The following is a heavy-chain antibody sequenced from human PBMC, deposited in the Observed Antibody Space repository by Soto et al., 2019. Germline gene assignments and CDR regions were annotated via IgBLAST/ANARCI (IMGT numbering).Heavy chain of an antibody. CDR1: GFTFSSYS. Sequence: GGSLRLSCAASGFTFSSYSRNWVRQALGKGLEWVSYISSSSSTIYYADSVKGRFTISRDNAKNSLYLQMNSLRAEDTAVYYCTRDYSQRDAFDIWGQGTMVTVSS. J-gene: IGHJ3*02. CDR2: ISSSSSTI. D-gene: IGHD2-15*01. V-gene: IGHV3-48*01. CDR3: TRDYSQRDAFDI.